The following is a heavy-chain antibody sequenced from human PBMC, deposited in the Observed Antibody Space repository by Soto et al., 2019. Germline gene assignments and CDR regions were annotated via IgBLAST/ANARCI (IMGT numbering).Heavy chain of an antibody. CDR3: AKTRITSTAATFDP. J-gene: IGHJ5*02. CDR2: MSYSGSS. D-gene: IGHD1-20*01. Sequence: QVRLQESGPGLVKPSETLSLTCTVSGGSLSTYYWSWIRQPPGKGLEWIVYMSYSGSSNYNPSLKSRVTMSLDTSKNQVHLKLSSVTAADTAVYYCAKTRITSTAATFDPWGQGTLVTVSS. V-gene: IGHV4-59*01. CDR1: GGSLSTYY.